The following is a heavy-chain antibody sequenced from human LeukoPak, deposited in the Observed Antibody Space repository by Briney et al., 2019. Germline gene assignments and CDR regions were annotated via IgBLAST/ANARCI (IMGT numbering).Heavy chain of an antibody. J-gene: IGHJ4*02. CDR3: AKERLDTAMVLYYFDY. V-gene: IGHV3-30*04. D-gene: IGHD5-18*01. Sequence: PGGSLRLSCAASGFTFSSYAMHWVRQAPGKGLEWVAVISYDGSNKYYADSVKGRFTISRDNSKNTLYLQMNSLRAEDTAVYYCAKERLDTAMVLYYFDYWGQGTLVTVSS. CDR2: ISYDGSNK. CDR1: GFTFSSYA.